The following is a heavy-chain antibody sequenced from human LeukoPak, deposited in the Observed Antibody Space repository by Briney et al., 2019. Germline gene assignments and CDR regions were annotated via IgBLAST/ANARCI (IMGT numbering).Heavy chain of an antibody. V-gene: IGHV4-39*01. CDR3: ARLIERPELCLDV. CDR1: GGSISSGSDY. CDR2: AYYSGAT. Sequence: SETLSLTCTVSGGSISSGSDYWGWIRQPPGKGLEWIGSAYYSGATYYNPSLKSRGTISVDTSKNQFSLRLSSVTAADTAVYYCARLIERPELCLDVWGQGTTVTVSS. D-gene: IGHD1-7*01. J-gene: IGHJ6*02.